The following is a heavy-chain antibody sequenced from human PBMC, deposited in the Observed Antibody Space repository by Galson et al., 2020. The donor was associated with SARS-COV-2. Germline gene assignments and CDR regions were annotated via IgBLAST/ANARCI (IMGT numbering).Heavy chain of an antibody. D-gene: IGHD3-3*01. V-gene: IGHV4-39*01. Sequence: SETLSLTCTVSGGSISSSSYYWGWIRQPPGKGLEWIGSIYYSGSTYYNPSLKSRVTISVDTSKNQFSLKLSSVTAADTAVYYCAVTLEWLTLDYWGQGTLVTVSS. J-gene: IGHJ4*02. CDR2: IYYSGST. CDR1: GGSISSSSYY. CDR3: AVTLEWLTLDY.